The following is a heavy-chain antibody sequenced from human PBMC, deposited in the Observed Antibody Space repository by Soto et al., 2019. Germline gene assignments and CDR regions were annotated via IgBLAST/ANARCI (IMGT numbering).Heavy chain of an antibody. Sequence: SVKVSFKASGGTFSSYAISWVRQAPGQGLEWMGGIIPIFGTANYAQEFQGRVTITADKSTSTAYMELSSLRSEDTAVYYCARRSSGYSPFDPWGQGTLVTVSS. D-gene: IGHD3-22*01. J-gene: IGHJ5*02. CDR3: ARRSSGYSPFDP. CDR1: GGTFSSYA. V-gene: IGHV1-69*06. CDR2: IIPIFGTA.